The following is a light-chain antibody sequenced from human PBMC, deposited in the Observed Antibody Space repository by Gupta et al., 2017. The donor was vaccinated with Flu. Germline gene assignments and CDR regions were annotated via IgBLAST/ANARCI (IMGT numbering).Light chain of an antibody. Sequence: DVVMTQSPLSLPVTLGQSATIYCRSSEGLVYSDGNTYLSWFQQRPGQSPRRLIYKISSRDSGVPDRFSGSGSGTEFTLKISRVEAEDVGIFYCMQGTHWPFTFGPGTKLEVK. CDR2: KIS. V-gene: IGKV2-30*01. J-gene: IGKJ3*01. CDR3: MQGTHWPFT. CDR1: EGLVYSDGNTY.